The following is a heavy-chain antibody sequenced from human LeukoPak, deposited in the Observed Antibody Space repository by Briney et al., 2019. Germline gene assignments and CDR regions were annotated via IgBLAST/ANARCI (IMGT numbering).Heavy chain of an antibody. J-gene: IGHJ3*02. CDR3: ARDIRTLYDFWSGQQDAFDI. D-gene: IGHD3-3*01. CDR2: INPNSGGT. Sequence: GASVKVSCKASGYTFTTYDINWVRQATGQGLEWMGWINPNSGGTNYAQKFQGRVTMTRDTSISTAYMELSRLRSDDTAVYYCARDIRTLYDFWSGQQDAFDIWGQGTMVTVSS. V-gene: IGHV1-2*02. CDR1: GYTFTTYD.